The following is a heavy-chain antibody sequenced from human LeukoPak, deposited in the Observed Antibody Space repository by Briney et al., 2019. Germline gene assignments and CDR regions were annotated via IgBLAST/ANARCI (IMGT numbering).Heavy chain of an antibody. D-gene: IGHD6-19*01. CDR2: IRYDGSNK. J-gene: IGHJ4*02. Sequence: GGSLRLSCAASGFTFSSYGMHWVRQAPGKGLEWVAFIRYDGSNKYYADSVKGRFTISRENSKNTLYLQMNSLRAEDTAVYYCAKVMGSSGWSSYWGEGTLVTVSS. V-gene: IGHV3-30*02. CDR1: GFTFSSYG. CDR3: AKVMGSSGWSSY.